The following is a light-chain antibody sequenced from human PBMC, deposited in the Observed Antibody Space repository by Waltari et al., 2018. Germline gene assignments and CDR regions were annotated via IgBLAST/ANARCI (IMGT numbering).Light chain of an antibody. V-gene: IGKV3-20*01. CDR2: AAS. Sequence: EIVLTQSTGPLSLSPGERATLSCRASQSVSRTLAWYQQKPGQAPSLLIYAASTRATGIPDRFSGSGSGTDFRLTISRLEPEDFAVYYCQHYVRLPVTFGQGTKVEIK. CDR1: QSVSRT. CDR3: QHYVRLPVT. J-gene: IGKJ1*01.